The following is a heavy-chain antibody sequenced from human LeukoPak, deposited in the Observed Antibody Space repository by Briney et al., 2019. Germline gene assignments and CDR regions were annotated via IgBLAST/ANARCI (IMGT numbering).Heavy chain of an antibody. Sequence: SETLSLTCAVYGGSFSGYYWGWIRQPPGKGLEWIGSIYYSGSTYYNPSLKSRVTISVDTSKNQFSLKLSSVTAADTAVYYCARVRQLGIAAAGPINWFDPWGQGTLVTVSS. J-gene: IGHJ5*02. CDR1: GGSFSGYY. D-gene: IGHD6-13*01. CDR2: IYYSGST. V-gene: IGHV4-34*01. CDR3: ARVRQLGIAAAGPINWFDP.